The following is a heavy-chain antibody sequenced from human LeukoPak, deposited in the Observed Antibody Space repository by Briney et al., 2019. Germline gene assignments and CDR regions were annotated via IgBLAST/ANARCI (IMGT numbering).Heavy chain of an antibody. V-gene: IGHV3-74*01. Sequence: GRSLRLSCAASGFTFSNHWLHWVRHAPGKGLVWVSRINSDGTSTIYADSVKGRFTISRDNAKSTVYLQMNSLRAEDTAVYYCARTGSGGDLDMWGQGTMVTVSS. CDR1: GFTFSNHW. CDR2: INSDGTST. J-gene: IGHJ3*02. D-gene: IGHD2-15*01. CDR3: ARTGSGGDLDM.